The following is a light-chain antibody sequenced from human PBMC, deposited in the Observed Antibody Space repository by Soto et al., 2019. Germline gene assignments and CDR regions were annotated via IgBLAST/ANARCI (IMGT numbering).Light chain of an antibody. CDR1: QSVSSSY. Sequence: EIVLTQSPGTLSLSPGERATLSCRASQSVSSSYLAWYQQKPGQAPRLLIYGAYTRATCFPDRFSGSGSGTDFTLIISRLEPEDFAVYYCQQYGDLPWTFGQGTKVEIK. CDR3: QQYGDLPWT. CDR2: GAY. V-gene: IGKV3-20*01. J-gene: IGKJ1*01.